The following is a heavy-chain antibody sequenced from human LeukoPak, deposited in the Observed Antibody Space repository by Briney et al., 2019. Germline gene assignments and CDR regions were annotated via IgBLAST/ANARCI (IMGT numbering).Heavy chain of an antibody. Sequence: GGSLRLSCAVSGLTFSSSWMDWVRQAPGKGLEWVASINPDGNKKYSADSVKGRFTISGDNAENSLYLQMNSLRVEDTAFYYCARDLAYSRLDYWGQGMLVTVSS. J-gene: IGHJ4*02. CDR3: ARDLAYSRLDY. D-gene: IGHD5-18*01. CDR1: GLTFSSSW. CDR2: INPDGNKK. V-gene: IGHV3-7*01.